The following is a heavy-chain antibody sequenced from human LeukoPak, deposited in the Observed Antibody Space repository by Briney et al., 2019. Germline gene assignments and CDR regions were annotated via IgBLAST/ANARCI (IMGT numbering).Heavy chain of an antibody. D-gene: IGHD3-22*01. J-gene: IGHJ4*02. Sequence: QSGGSLRLSCAASGFTFSSYSMNWVRQAPGKGLEWVSAISGGGTSTYYADSVKGRFTISRDNSKNTLYLQMNSLRAEETAVYYCAKGLYYDSSAYYEYWGQGTLVTVSS. CDR1: GFTFSSYS. V-gene: IGHV3-23*01. CDR3: AKGLYYDSSAYYEY. CDR2: ISGGGTST.